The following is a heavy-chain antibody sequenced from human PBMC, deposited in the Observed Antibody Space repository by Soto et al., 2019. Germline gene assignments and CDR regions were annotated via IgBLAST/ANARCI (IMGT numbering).Heavy chain of an antibody. CDR3: ASLYSSSWGGAYYYYGMDV. CDR1: GGSISNGGYY. CDR2: IYYSGST. V-gene: IGHV4-31*03. Sequence: PSETLSLTCTVSGGSISNGGYYWTWIRQHPGKGLEWIGYIYYSGSTYYNPSLKSRVTISVDTSKNQFSLKLSSVTAADTAVYYCASLYSSSWGGAYYYYGMDVWGQGTTVTVSS. J-gene: IGHJ6*02. D-gene: IGHD6-13*01.